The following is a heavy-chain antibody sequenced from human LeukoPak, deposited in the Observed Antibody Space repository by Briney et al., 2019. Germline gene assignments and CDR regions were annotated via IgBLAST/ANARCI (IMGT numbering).Heavy chain of an antibody. CDR2: IYYSGIT. CDR1: GGPISSSSYY. Sequence: PSETLSLTCTVSGGPISSSSYYWGWIRQPPGKGLEWIGNIYYSGITYYNPSLKSRVTVSVDTSKNQFSLKLSSVTAADTAVYFCARHPPYSSSWSPFDPWGQGTLVTVSS. CDR3: ARHPPYSSSWSPFDP. J-gene: IGHJ5*02. D-gene: IGHD6-13*01. V-gene: IGHV4-39*01.